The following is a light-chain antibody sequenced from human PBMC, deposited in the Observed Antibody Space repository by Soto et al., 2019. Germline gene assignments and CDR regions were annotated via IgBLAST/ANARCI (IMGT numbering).Light chain of an antibody. Sequence: EIVLTQSPANLSLSKGDRATLSCRASQSVSSYFAWYQQKPGQAPRLLIYDASNRATGIPARFSGSGSGTDFTLTISSLEPEDFAMYYCQQYGYLVTFGGGTKV. CDR3: QQYGYLVT. CDR1: QSVSSY. CDR2: DAS. V-gene: IGKV3-11*01. J-gene: IGKJ4*01.